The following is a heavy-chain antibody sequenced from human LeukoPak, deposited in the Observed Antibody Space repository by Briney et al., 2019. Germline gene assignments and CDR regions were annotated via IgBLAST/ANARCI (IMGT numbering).Heavy chain of an antibody. CDR3: ARVMITFGGVIPFDAFDI. V-gene: IGHV4-59*01. D-gene: IGHD3-16*02. CDR2: IYYSGST. Sequence: PSETLSLTCTVSGGSISSYYWSWIRQPPGKGLEWIGYIYYSGSTNYNPSLKSRVTISVDTSKNQFSLKLSSVTAADTAVYYCARVMITFGGVIPFDAFDIWGQGTMVTVSS. CDR1: GGSISSYY. J-gene: IGHJ3*02.